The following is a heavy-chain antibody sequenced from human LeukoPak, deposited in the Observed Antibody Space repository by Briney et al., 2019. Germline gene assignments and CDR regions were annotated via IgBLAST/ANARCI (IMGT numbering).Heavy chain of an antibody. CDR3: ARGITIFGVVTRPDY. D-gene: IGHD3-3*01. CDR2: IWYDGSNK. CDR1: GFTFSSYG. J-gene: IGHJ4*02. V-gene: IGHV3-33*01. Sequence: PGGSLRLSCAASGFTFSSYGMHWVRKAPGKGLEWVAVIWYDGSNKYYADSVKGRFTISRDNSKNTLYLQMNSPRAEDTAVYSCARGITIFGVVTRPDYWGQGTLVTVSS.